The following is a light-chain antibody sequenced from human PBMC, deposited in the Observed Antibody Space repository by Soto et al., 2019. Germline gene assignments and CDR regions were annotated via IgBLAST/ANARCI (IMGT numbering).Light chain of an antibody. CDR2: EVV. CDR3: KSYAGSNTYV. V-gene: IGLV2-8*01. J-gene: IGLJ1*01. Sequence: QSALTQPPSASGSRGQSVNISCTGNKNDIGVYDFVSWYQHHPGKAPRLIIYEVVQRPSGVPDRFSGSKSGNTASLTVSGLQAADEADYFCKSYAGSNTYVFGSGTKLTVL. CDR1: KNDIGVYDF.